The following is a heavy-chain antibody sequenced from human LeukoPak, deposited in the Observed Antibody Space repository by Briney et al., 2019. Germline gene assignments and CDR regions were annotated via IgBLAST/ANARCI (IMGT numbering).Heavy chain of an antibody. CDR2: IYTSGST. CDR1: GGSISSYY. CDR3: ARDQMTTWASYYSYYMDV. D-gene: IGHD4-17*01. J-gene: IGHJ6*03. Sequence: SETLSLTCTVSGGSISSYYWSWIRQPAGKGLEWIGRIYTSGSTNYNPSLKSRVTMSVDTSKNQFSLKLSSVTAADTAVYYCARDQMTTWASYYSYYMDVWGKGTTVTVSS. V-gene: IGHV4-4*07.